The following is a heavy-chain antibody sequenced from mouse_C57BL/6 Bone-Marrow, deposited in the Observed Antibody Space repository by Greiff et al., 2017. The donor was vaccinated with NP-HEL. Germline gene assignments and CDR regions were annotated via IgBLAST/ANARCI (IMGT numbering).Heavy chain of an antibody. Sequence: VQLKESGGGLVQPGGSLKLSCAASGFTFSDYGMAWVRQAPRKGPEWVAFISNLAYSIYYADTVTGRFTISRENAKNTLYLEMSSLRSEDTAMYYCASLLWLRQGYYYAMDYWGQGTSVTVSS. V-gene: IGHV5-15*01. CDR2: ISNLAYSI. CDR1: GFTFSDYG. D-gene: IGHD2-9*01. CDR3: ASLLWLRQGYYYAMDY. J-gene: IGHJ4*01.